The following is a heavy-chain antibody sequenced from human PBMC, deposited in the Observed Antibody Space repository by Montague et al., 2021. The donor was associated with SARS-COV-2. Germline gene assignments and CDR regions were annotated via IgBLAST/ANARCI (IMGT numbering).Heavy chain of an antibody. J-gene: IGHJ3*02. Sequence: SETLSLTCAVSGDSISSNNWWNWVRQAPGKGLEWIGYFYSVGSTDYNPSLKSRVTISRDTSKNQFSLKVRSVTAADTAIYYCARETMTADAFDIWGQGTMVTVSS. CDR2: FYSVGST. CDR1: GDSISSNNW. D-gene: IGHD1-14*01. CDR3: ARETMTADAFDI. V-gene: IGHV4-4*02.